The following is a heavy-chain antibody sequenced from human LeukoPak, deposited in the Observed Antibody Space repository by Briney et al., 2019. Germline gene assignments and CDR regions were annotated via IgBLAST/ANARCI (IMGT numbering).Heavy chain of an antibody. CDR1: GGSISSGGYY. CDR3: AREPIVVVVAATSYYYYYGMDV. CDR2: IYYSGST. V-gene: IGHV4-31*03. Sequence: PSETLSLTCTVSGGSISSGGYYWRWIRQHPGKGLEWIVYIYYSGSTYYNPSLKSRFTISVDTSKNQFTLKLSSVTAADTAVYYCAREPIVVVVAATSYYYYYGMDVWGKGTTVTVSS. D-gene: IGHD2-15*01. J-gene: IGHJ6*04.